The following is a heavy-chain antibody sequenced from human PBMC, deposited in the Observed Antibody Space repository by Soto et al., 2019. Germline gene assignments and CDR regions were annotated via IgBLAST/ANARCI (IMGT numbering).Heavy chain of an antibody. CDR3: ARGGYYDSSGSRNYHYYGMNV. CDR2: ISPYDGNT. D-gene: IGHD3-22*01. V-gene: IGHV1-18*01. CDR1: GYTFSSYG. J-gene: IGHJ6*02. Sequence: GASVKVSCTASGYTFSSYGINWVRQAPGQGLEWLGWISPYDGNTKYAQILQGRVSMTTDTSTKTAYMEVRSLRSDDTAVYYCARGGYYDSSGSRNYHYYGMNVWGQGTTVTVSS.